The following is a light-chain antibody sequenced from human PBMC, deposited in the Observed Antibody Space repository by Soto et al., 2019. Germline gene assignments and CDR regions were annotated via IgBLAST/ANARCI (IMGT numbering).Light chain of an antibody. CDR3: QQYYSYPWT. J-gene: IGKJ1*01. Sequence: DVQMTQSPSTLSAYVGDRVTITCRASQRIDTWLAWYQQKPGKAPKLLIYRVSNLKSGVPSTFSGSGSGTEFTLTISSLQPDDLATYYCQQYYSYPWTFGQGTTVEIK. CDR1: QRIDTW. V-gene: IGKV1-5*03. CDR2: RVS.